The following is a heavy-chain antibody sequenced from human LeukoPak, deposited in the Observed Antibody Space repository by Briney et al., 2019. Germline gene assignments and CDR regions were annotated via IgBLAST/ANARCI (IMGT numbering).Heavy chain of an antibody. CDR3: ARDGDSGSYRDYYMDV. CDR1: GYTFTSYG. CDR2: ISAYNGNT. D-gene: IGHD1-26*01. V-gene: IGHV1-18*01. J-gene: IGHJ6*03. Sequence: ASVKVSCKASGYTFTSYGISWVRQAPGQGLEWMGWISAYNGNTNYAQRLQGRVTMTTDTSTSTAYMELRSLRSDDTAVYYCARDGDSGSYRDYYMDVWGKGTTVTVSS.